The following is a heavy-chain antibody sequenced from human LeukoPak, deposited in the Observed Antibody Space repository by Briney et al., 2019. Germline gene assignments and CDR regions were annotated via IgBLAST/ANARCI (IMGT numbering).Heavy chain of an antibody. J-gene: IGHJ3*02. CDR1: GFTFSSYE. CDR2: ISSGGSTV. CDR3: ARVIIVGATGI. D-gene: IGHD1-26*01. Sequence: GGSLRLSCAASGFTFSSYEMNWVRQAPGKGLEWVSYISSGGSTVYYADSVKGRFTISRDNAKNSLYLQMNSLRAEDTAVYYCARVIIVGATGIWGQGTVVTVSS. V-gene: IGHV3-48*03.